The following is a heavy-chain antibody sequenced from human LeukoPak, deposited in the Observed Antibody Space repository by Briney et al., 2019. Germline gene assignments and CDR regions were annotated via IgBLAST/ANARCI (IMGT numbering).Heavy chain of an antibody. CDR2: LNGDGTNI. CDR3: AGSQSGGFDV. D-gene: IGHD4-23*01. Sequence: GGSLRLSCVASGFTFSNYWMQWVRQVPGKGLVWVSRLNGDGTNIIYADSVKGRFTISRDNAENTLYLQMNSLRAEDTALYYCAGSQSGGFDVWGQGTMVTVSS. CDR1: GFTFSNYW. V-gene: IGHV3-74*01. J-gene: IGHJ3*01.